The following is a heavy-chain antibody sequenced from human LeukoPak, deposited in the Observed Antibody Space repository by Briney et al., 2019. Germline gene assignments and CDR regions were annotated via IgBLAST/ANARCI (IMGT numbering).Heavy chain of an antibody. Sequence: ASVKVSCKTSGYSENFYGITWVRQVAGQGLEWMGWISAQHGQTEYAPNSQDRVTMTTDTYTNTAYMELRSLRSDDTAVYYCARFGYSSSWYWDYYYYMDVWGKGTTVTISS. V-gene: IGHV1-18*01. D-gene: IGHD6-13*01. CDR2: ISAQHGQT. CDR1: GYSENFYG. J-gene: IGHJ6*03. CDR3: ARFGYSSSWYWDYYYYMDV.